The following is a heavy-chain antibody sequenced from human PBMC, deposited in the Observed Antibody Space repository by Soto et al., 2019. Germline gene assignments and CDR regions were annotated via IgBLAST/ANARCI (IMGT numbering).Heavy chain of an antibody. CDR2: IYPGDSDT. CDR3: AGLHYCGGGPCYSGGAPRGGPRRWDGFDI. J-gene: IGHJ3*02. CDR1: GYSFVSYW. V-gene: IGHV5-51*03. D-gene: IGHD2-21*01. Sequence: EVQLVQSGTEVKKSGESLKISCKASGYSFVSYWIGWVRQMPGKGLAWMGMIYPGDSDTRYSQSFEGQVTISVDKSISTAYPQWSGLKASDTVRYYCAGLHYCGGGPCYSGGAPRGGPRRWDGFDIWGEGTVVTVSS.